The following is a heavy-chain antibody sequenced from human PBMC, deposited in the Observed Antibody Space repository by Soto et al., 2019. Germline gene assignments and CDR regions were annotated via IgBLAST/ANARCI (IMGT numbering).Heavy chain of an antibody. J-gene: IGHJ4*02. V-gene: IGHV1-18*01. CDR2: ISAYNGNT. Sequence: QVQLVQSGAEVKKPGASVKVSCKASGYTFTSYGISWVRQAPGQGLEWMGWISAYNGNTNYAQKLQGRVTMTTDTSTRTAYMELRSLRSDDTAVYYCARGYTRFPGIAVAGTFGDYWGQGTLVTVSS. CDR3: ARGYTRFPGIAVAGTFGDY. CDR1: GYTFTSYG. D-gene: IGHD6-19*01.